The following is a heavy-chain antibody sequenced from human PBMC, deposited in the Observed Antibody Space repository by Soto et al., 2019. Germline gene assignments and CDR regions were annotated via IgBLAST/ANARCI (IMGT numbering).Heavy chain of an antibody. V-gene: IGHV5-51*01. CDR3: AGARLSSTISSVDN. Sequence: PGESLKISCEASGYIFSNYWIGWVRQMPGKGLEWMGIIYPGDSDTRYSPSFQGQVTISADKSINTAYLQWTSLRDSDTAMYYCAGARLSSTISSVDNWGQGSLVTVSS. CDR1: GYIFSNYW. J-gene: IGHJ4*02. D-gene: IGHD3-3*02. CDR2: IYPGDSDT.